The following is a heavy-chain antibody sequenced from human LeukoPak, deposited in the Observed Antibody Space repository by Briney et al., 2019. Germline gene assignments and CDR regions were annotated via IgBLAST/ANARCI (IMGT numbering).Heavy chain of an antibody. CDR2: INQDGSER. D-gene: IGHD2-21*02. CDR3: ARWAGRCGGDCQSEDP. Sequence: GGSLRLSCVGSGFTFSKSWMHWVRQAPGKGPEDVAYINQDGSERNYIDSVKGRFTISRDNTRNSLFLQMYSLRDEDTAIYYCARWAGRCGGDCQSEDPWGLGTLVTVSS. V-gene: IGHV3-7*01. J-gene: IGHJ5*02. CDR1: GFTFSKSW.